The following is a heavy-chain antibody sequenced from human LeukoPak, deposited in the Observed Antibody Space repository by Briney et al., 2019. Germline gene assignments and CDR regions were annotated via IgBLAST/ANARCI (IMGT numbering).Heavy chain of an antibody. V-gene: IGHV3-30*01. CDR3: ARDAQYYDFWSGYYPDY. J-gene: IGHJ4*02. CDR1: GFTFSSYA. CDR2: ISYDGSNK. Sequence: GRSLRLSCAASGFTFSSYAMHWVCQAPGKGLEWVAVISYDGSNKYYADSVKGRFTISRDNSKNTLYLQMNSLRAEDTAVYYCARDAQYYDFWSGYYPDYWGQGTLVTVSS. D-gene: IGHD3-3*01.